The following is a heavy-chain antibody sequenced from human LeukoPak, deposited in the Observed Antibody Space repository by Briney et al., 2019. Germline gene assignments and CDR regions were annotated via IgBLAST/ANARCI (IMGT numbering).Heavy chain of an antibody. J-gene: IGHJ3*02. CDR1: GFTVSSNY. Sequence: GGSLRLSCAASGFTVSSNYMSWVRQAPGKGLEWVSVIYSGGSTYYADSVKGRFTISRDNSKNTLYLQMNSLRAEDTAVYYCARDRGTDYGDHTKVFDALDIWGQGTMVTVSS. CDR3: ARDRGTDYGDHTKVFDALDI. D-gene: IGHD4-17*01. CDR2: IYSGGST. V-gene: IGHV3-53*01.